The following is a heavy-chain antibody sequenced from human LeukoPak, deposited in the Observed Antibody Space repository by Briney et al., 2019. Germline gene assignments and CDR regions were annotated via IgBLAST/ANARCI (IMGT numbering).Heavy chain of an antibody. CDR3: VRVITSLTNWFDP. CDR1: GFTFSDYS. CDR2: ISGSSDAI. V-gene: IGHV3-21*01. D-gene: IGHD3-10*01. J-gene: IGHJ5*02. Sequence: GGSLRLSCAASGFTFSDYSMNWVRQAPGKGLEWVSAISGSSDAIYYADSVKGRFTISRDNAKKSLYLQMNSLRAEDTAVYYCVRVITSLTNWFDPGGQGTLVTVSS.